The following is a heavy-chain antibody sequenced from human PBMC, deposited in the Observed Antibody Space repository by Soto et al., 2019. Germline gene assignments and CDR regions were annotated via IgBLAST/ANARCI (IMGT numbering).Heavy chain of an antibody. D-gene: IGHD2-15*01. V-gene: IGHV3-7*03. Sequence: GGSLRLSCAASGFSSSDYWMSWVRQAPGRGLEWVAHIIQDGRAIYYVDSVRGRFTISRDSAGNSVFLEMHRLRVEDTAVYYCARGGELSLLPLDYWGLGTLVTVSS. CDR1: GFSSSDYW. J-gene: IGHJ4*02. CDR2: IIQDGRAI. CDR3: ARGGELSLLPLDY.